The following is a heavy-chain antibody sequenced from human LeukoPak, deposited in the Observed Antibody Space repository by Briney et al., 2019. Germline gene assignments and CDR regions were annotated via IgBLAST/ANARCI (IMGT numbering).Heavy chain of an antibody. V-gene: IGHV3-7*04. J-gene: IGHJ4*02. CDR1: RFTFSRYW. CDR2: IKQDGSEI. CDR3: ARDGYSGSYYDY. Sequence: PGGSLRLSCAASRFTFSRYWMSWVRQAPGKGLEWVANIKQDGSEIYYVDSVKGRFTISRDNAKNSLYLQMNSLRAEDTAVYYCARDGYSGSYYDYWGQGTLVTVSS. D-gene: IGHD1-26*01.